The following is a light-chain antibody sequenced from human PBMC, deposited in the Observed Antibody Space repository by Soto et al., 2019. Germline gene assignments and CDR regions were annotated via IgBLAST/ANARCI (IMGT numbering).Light chain of an antibody. CDR1: SSDVGLYDY. V-gene: IGLV2-8*01. CDR2: EVS. J-gene: IGLJ2*01. Sequence: QSALTQPPSASGSPGQSVTISCTGTSSDVGLYDYVSWYQHHPGKAPKLMIYEVSKRPSGVPDRFSGSKSGNTASLTVSGLQAEDEADYCCSSYAGSNNLVFGGGTKLTVL. CDR3: SSYAGSNNLV.